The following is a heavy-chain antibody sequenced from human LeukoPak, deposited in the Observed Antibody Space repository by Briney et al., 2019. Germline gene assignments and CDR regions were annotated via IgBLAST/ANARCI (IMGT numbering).Heavy chain of an antibody. CDR2: IIPIFGTA. CDR1: GYTFTSFG. Sequence: SVKVSCKASGYTFTSFGISWVRQAPGQGLEWMGGIIPIFGTANYAQKFRGRVTITADESTSTAYMELSSLRSEDTAVYYCALFHYGSGTPDTDWGQGTLVTVSS. V-gene: IGHV1-69*13. J-gene: IGHJ4*02. CDR3: ALFHYGSGTPDTD. D-gene: IGHD3-10*01.